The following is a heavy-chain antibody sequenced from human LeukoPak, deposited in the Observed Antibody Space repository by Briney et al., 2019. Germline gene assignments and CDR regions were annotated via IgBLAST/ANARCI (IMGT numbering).Heavy chain of an antibody. Sequence: GGSLRLSCAASGFTFSSYAMSWVRQAPGKGLEWVSAISGSGGSTYYADSVKGRFTISRDNSKNTLYLQMNSLRAEGTAVYYCAKGGRGVRIQLWLSPPDYWGQGTLVTVSS. CDR3: AKGGRGVRIQLWLSPPDY. CDR2: ISGSGGST. J-gene: IGHJ4*02. V-gene: IGHV3-23*01. D-gene: IGHD5-18*01. CDR1: GFTFSSYA.